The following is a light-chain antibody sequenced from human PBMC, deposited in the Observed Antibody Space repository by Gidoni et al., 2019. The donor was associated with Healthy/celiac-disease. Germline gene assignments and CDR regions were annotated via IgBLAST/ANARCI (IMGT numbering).Light chain of an antibody. J-gene: IGKJ1*01. CDR3: QQSYSTHWT. CDR2: AAS. V-gene: IGKV1-39*01. Sequence: DIQMNHPPSSLSASVGDRVTITCRASQSISSYLNWYQQKPGKAPKLLIYAASSLQSGVPSRFSGSGSGTDFTLTISSLQPEYFATYYCQQSYSTHWTFGQGTKVEIK. CDR1: QSISSY.